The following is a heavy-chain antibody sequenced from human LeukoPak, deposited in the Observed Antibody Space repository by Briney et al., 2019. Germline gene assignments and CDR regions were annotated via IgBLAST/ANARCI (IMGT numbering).Heavy chain of an antibody. CDR2: IYYSGST. Sequence: SETLSLTCTVSGGSVSSGSYYWSWIRQPPGKGLEWIGYIYYSGSTNYNPSLKSRVTISVDTSKNQFSLKLSSVTAADTAVYYCARDKRAVASKSNWFDPWGQGTLVTVSS. J-gene: IGHJ5*02. CDR3: ARDKRAVASKSNWFDP. V-gene: IGHV4-61*01. D-gene: IGHD6-19*01. CDR1: GGSVSSGSYY.